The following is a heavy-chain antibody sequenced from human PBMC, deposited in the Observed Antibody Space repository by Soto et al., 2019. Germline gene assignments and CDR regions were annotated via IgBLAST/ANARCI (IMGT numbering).Heavy chain of an antibody. V-gene: IGHV1-2*02. J-gene: IGHJ6*02. D-gene: IGHD6-19*01. Sequence: ASVKVSCKASGYTFTVYYMHWLRQAPGQGLEWMGWINPNSGGTNSAQKFQGRVTMTRDTSISTAYMELRRLRSDDTAVYYCAREGPIAVDIYYYYGMDVWGQGTTVTVSS. CDR1: GYTFTVYY. CDR2: INPNSGGT. CDR3: AREGPIAVDIYYYYGMDV.